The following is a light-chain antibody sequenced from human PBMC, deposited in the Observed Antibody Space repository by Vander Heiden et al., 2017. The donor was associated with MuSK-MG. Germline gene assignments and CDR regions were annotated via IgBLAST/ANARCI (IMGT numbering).Light chain of an antibody. Sequence: DIQMTQSPSSLSASVGDRVTITCRASHSISSYLNWFQQTPGKAPKLLIYAASSLQSGVPSRFSGSGSGTDFTLTITRLQPEDFATYYCQQSDSTPRTFGQGTKVEIK. V-gene: IGKV1-39*01. J-gene: IGKJ1*01. CDR2: AAS. CDR3: QQSDSTPRT. CDR1: HSISSY.